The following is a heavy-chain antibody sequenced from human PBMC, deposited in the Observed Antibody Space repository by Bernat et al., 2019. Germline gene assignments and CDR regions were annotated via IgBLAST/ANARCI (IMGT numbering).Heavy chain of an antibody. CDR1: GFTFVSHW. V-gene: IGHV3-7*03. CDR2: IKQDGHEK. D-gene: IGHD2-21*02. Sequence: EVQLVESGGGLVQPGGSLRLSCAASGFTFVSHWMTWVRQAPGKGLEWVANIKQDGHEKYWVDSVKGWFTITRDNARNSAYLQLKSLRAKATGVYYCARGIHCGVGCYSWGSFDIWRPGTMVTVSS. J-gene: IGHJ3*02. CDR3: ARGIHCGVGCYSWGSFDI.